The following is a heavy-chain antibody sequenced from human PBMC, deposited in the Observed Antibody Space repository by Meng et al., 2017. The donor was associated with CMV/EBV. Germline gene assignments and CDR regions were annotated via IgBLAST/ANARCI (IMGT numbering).Heavy chain of an antibody. Sequence: QGPLVGVGGGLVQPGRSRRLSCAASGFTFSSYAMHWVRQAPGKGLEWVAVISYDGSNKYYADSVKGRFTIPRDNSKNTLYLQMNSLRAEDTAVYYCAREDACYWGQGTLVTVSS. V-gene: IGHV3-30-3*01. CDR1: GFTFSSYA. CDR3: AREDACY. J-gene: IGHJ4*02. CDR2: ISYDGSNK.